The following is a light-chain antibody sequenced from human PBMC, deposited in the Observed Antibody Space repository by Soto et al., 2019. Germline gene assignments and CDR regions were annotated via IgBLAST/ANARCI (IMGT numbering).Light chain of an antibody. J-gene: IGKJ1*01. CDR1: QSVSSSY. Sequence: EIVLTQSPGTLSLSPGERATLSCRASQSVSSSYLAWYQQKPGQAPRLLIYGASTRATGIPARFSGSGSGTEFTLTISSLQSEDFAVYYCQQYSYWPRTFGQGTKVDIK. CDR2: GAS. V-gene: IGKV3-15*01. CDR3: QQYSYWPRT.